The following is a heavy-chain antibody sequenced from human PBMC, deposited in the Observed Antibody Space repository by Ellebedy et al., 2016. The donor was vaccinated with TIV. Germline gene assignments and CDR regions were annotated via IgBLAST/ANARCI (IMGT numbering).Heavy chain of an antibody. D-gene: IGHD3-16*01. V-gene: IGHV3-74*01. J-gene: IGHJ5*02. Sequence: PGGSLRLSCAASGFTFSSYRMSWVRQGPGKGLAWVARLNSDGSTSDYAESVKGRFTISRDNARNTLYLQMKGLRVEDTAVYYCIREGGWEVAWGQGTLVTVSS. CDR2: LNSDGSTS. CDR3: IREGGWEVA. CDR1: GFTFSSYR.